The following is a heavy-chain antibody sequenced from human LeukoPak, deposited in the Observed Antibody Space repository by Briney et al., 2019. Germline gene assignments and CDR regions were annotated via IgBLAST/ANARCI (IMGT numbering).Heavy chain of an antibody. V-gene: IGHV4-31*03. Sequence: PSETLSLTCTVSGGSISSGGYYWSWIRQHPGKGLEWIGYIYYSGSTYYNPSLKSRVTISVDTSKNQFSLKLSSVTAADTAVYYCARGPGYSSSWYSYSYYYYGMDVWGQGTTVTVSS. J-gene: IGHJ6*02. CDR3: ARGPGYSSSWYSYSYYYYGMDV. D-gene: IGHD6-13*01. CDR1: GGSISSGGYY. CDR2: IYYSGST.